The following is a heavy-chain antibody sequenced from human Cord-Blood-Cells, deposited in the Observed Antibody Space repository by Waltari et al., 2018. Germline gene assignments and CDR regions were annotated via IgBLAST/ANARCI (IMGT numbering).Heavy chain of an antibody. D-gene: IGHD6-6*01. CDR1: GSPFTRYY. CDR2: INPNSGGT. J-gene: IGHJ3*02. CDR3: ARVGLAARAFDI. V-gene: IGHV1-2*02. Sequence: QVQLVQSGAEVKTPGASVTVSCKASGSPFTRYYLQRVRQAPGQGLEWMGWINPNSGGTNYAQKFQGRVTMTRDTSISTAYMELSRLRSDDTAVYYCARVGLAARAFDIWGQGTMVTVSS.